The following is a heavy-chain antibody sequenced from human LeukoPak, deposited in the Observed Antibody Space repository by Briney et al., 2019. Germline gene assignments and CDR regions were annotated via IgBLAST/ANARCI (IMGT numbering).Heavy chain of an antibody. CDR3: ARRGIQLWLRNWFDP. CDR2: INHSGST. V-gene: IGHV4-34*01. Sequence: SETLSLTCAVYGGSFSGYYWSWIRQPPGKGLEWIGEINHSGSTNYNPSLKSRVTISVDTSKNQFSLKLSSVPAADTAVYYCARRGIQLWLRNWFDPWGQGTLVTVSS. J-gene: IGHJ5*02. CDR1: GGSFSGYY. D-gene: IGHD5-18*01.